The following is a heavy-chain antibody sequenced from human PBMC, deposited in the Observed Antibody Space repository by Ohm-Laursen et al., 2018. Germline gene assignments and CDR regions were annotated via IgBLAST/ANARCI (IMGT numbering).Heavy chain of an antibody. J-gene: IGHJ4*02. Sequence: SLRLSCTASGLTFRTYAMSWVRQTPGKGLEWVSAISGSGASTYYADSVKGRFTISRDNSNSSLYLQMNSLRDEDTAIYFCYGSGSYYNYIDYWGRGTPVAVSS. CDR2: ISGSGAST. CDR3: YGSGSYYNYIDY. CDR1: GLTFRTYA. D-gene: IGHD3-10*01. V-gene: IGHV3-23*01.